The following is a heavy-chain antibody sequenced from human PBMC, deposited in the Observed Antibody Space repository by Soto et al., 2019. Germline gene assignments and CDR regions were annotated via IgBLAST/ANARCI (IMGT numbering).Heavy chain of an antibody. CDR1: GDSMSNFY. CDR3: ARDQSGAADF. CDR2: GSATGTA. J-gene: IGHJ3*01. V-gene: IGHV4-4*07. Sequence: QVQLQQSGPGLVEPSETLSLTCTVSGDSMSNFYWSWIRQAAEKGLEWIGRGSATGTATYMPSLKSWVTLAVDTSKNQFSLNLKFVTAADTAVYFGARDQSGAADFWGQGTVVIVS. D-gene: IGHD7-27*01.